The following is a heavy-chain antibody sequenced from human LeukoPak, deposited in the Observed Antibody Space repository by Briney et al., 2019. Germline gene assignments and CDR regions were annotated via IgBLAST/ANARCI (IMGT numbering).Heavy chain of an antibody. CDR2: INHSGST. Sequence: PSETLSLTCAVYGGSFSGYYWSWIRQPPGKGLEWIGEINHSGSTNYNPSLKSRVTISVDTSKNQFSLKLSSVTAADTAVYYCARGLAPLNWFDPLGPGNPGHRLL. CDR3: ARGLAPLNWFDP. V-gene: IGHV4-34*01. J-gene: IGHJ5*02. CDR1: GGSFSGYY.